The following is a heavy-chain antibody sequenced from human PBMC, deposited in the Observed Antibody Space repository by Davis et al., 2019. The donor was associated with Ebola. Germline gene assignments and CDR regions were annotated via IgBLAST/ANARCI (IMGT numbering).Heavy chain of an antibody. CDR1: GYTLSELS. CDR3: AAGGLGGGFEI. V-gene: IGHV1-24*01. D-gene: IGHD2-15*01. CDR2: FDPEDAEA. J-gene: IGHJ3*02. Sequence: ASVQVSCKVSGYTLSELSIHWVRQAPGQGLEWMGYFDPEDAEALYAQNFQDRVTMTEDTSTDTAYMELGSLRSEDTAVYYCAAGGLGGGFEIWGHGTMVTVSS.